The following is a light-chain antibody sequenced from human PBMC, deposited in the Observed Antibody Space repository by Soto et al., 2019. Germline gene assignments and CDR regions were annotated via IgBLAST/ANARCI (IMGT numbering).Light chain of an antibody. CDR2: GAS. Sequence: ENVLTQSPGTLSLSPGEKATLSCRASQSVSSNYLAWHQQKPGQAPRLLIYGASNRATGIPDRFSGSGSGTDFTLTINSLHPEDFATYFCQQSSSAPYTFGLGTRLEI. J-gene: IGKJ2*01. CDR3: QQSSSAPYT. CDR1: QSVSSNY. V-gene: IGKV3-20*01.